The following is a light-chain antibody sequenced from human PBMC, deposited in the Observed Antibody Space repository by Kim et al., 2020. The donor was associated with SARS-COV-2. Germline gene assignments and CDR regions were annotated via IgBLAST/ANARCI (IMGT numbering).Light chain of an antibody. J-gene: IGKJ4*01. CDR3: QQYYGWPLT. CDR1: HSSYSH. Sequence: VSPGERATLSCRASHSSYSHLAWYQQNPGQAPRLLIYDASTRATGLPARFSGSGSGTEFTLTISSLQSEDFAVYYCQQYYGWPLTFGGGTKVDIK. V-gene: IGKV3-15*01. CDR2: DAS.